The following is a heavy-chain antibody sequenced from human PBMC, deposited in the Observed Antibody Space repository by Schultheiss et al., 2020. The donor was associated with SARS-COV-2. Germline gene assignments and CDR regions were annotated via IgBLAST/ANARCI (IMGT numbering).Heavy chain of an antibody. CDR3: ARIYSSGWYRVLYNWFDP. CDR2: ISSNGGST. J-gene: IGHJ5*02. V-gene: IGHV3-64*01. Sequence: GGSLRLSCAASGFTFSSYAMSWVRQAPGKGLEYVSAISSNGGSTYYANSVKGRFTISRDNSKNTLYLQMNSLRAEDTAVYYCARIYSSGWYRVLYNWFDPWGQGTLVTVSS. CDR1: GFTFSSYA. D-gene: IGHD6-19*01.